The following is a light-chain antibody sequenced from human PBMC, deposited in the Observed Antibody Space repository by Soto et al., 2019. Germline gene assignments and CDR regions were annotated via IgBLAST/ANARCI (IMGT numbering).Light chain of an antibody. J-gene: IGKJ2*01. V-gene: IGKV3D-20*01. CDR1: QSVSRNF. Sequence: VLTQSPATMSLSPGERVTLSCGASQSVSRNFLAWYQQRPGLAPRPLIYNASSRATGIPDRFSGSGSETDFTLTISGLEPEDFAVYYCQHYSSSRPWYTFGQGTKLEIK. CDR3: QHYSSSRPWYT. CDR2: NAS.